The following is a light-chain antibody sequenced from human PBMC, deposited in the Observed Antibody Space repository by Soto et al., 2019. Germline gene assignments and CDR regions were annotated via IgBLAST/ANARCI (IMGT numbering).Light chain of an antibody. J-gene: IGKJ1*01. CDR3: QQLHSFPPT. CDR2: TAS. V-gene: IGKV1-9*01. Sequence: DIQLTQSPSFLSASVGDRLTITCRASQDISTYLTWYQQNPGKAPKLLIYTASTLQSGVPSRFSGSGSGTEFTLTISSLQPEEFATYYCQQLHSFPPTFGQGTKVEIK. CDR1: QDISTY.